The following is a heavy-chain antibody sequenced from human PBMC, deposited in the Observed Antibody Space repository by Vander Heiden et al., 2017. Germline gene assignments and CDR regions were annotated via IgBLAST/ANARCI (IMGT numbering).Heavy chain of an antibody. CDR3: ARGSTPLYDYVWGSYRSSDYFDY. J-gene: IGHJ4*02. CDR1: GSTFPSYG. V-gene: IGHV1-18*01. Sequence: QVQLVQSGAEVKKPGASVKVSCKASGSTFPSYGIRRLRKAPGQVLEWMGWSSAYNGNTNYAQELQGRVTMSTDTATRTAYMELRSLRSDDTAVYDCARGSTPLYDYVWGSYRSSDYFDYWGQGTLVTVSS. CDR2: SSAYNGNT. D-gene: IGHD3-16*02.